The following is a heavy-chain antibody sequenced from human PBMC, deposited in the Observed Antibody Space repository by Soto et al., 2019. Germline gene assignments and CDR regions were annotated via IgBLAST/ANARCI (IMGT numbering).Heavy chain of an antibody. CDR1: GFTFDDYA. D-gene: IGHD2-15*01. CDR2: ISWNSNII. CDR3: AKGGPDGFCSGGRCYFDY. V-gene: IGHV3-9*01. Sequence: VQLVESGGGLVQPGRSLRLSCAASGFTFDDYAMHWVRRVPGKGLEWVSGISWNSNIIGYADSVKGRFTISRDNAKHSLYLQMNSLRPEDTALYYCAKGGPDGFCSGGRCYFDYWGQGTLVTVSS. J-gene: IGHJ4*02.